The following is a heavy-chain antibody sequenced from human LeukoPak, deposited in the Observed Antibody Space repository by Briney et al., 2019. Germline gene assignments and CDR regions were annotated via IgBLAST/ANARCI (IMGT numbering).Heavy chain of an antibody. J-gene: IGHJ4*02. CDR3: ARLSDYSIDY. V-gene: IGHV5-51*01. Sequence: GESLKISCKGSGYTFPSYWIGWVRQTPGKGLEWMGIIYPGDSDTRYSPSFQGQVTISADKSISTAYLQWSSLEASDTAMYYCARLSDYSIDYWGQGTLVTVSS. D-gene: IGHD4-11*01. CDR1: GYTFPSYW. CDR2: IYPGDSDT.